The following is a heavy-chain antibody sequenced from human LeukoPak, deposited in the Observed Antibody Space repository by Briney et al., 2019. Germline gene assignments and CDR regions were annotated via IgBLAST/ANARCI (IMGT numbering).Heavy chain of an antibody. CDR3: ARDHCSGGSCFNWFDP. CDR2: IYTSGST. Sequence: SETLSLTCTVSGGSISSYYWSWIRQPAGKGLEWIGRIYTSGSTNYNPSLKSRVTMSVDTSKNQFSLKLSSVTAADTAVYYCARDHCSGGSCFNWFDPWGQGTLVTVSS. CDR1: GGSISSYY. D-gene: IGHD2-15*01. J-gene: IGHJ5*02. V-gene: IGHV4-4*07.